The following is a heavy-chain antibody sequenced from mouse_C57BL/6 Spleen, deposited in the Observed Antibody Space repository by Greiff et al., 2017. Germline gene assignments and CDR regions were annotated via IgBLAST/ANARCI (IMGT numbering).Heavy chain of an antibody. V-gene: IGHV1-55*01. D-gene: IGHD1-1*01. J-gene: IGHJ4*01. CDR3: ARSYYYTMDD. CDR2: LYPGSGST. CDR1: GYTFTSYW. Sequence: QVQLQQPGAELVTPGASVKMSCKASGYTFTSYWLTWVKQRPGQGLEWIGDLYPGSGSTNYNEKFKSKATLTVDTSTSTAYMQLSSLTFRDSAVYYYARSYYYTMDDWGQGTSVTVSS.